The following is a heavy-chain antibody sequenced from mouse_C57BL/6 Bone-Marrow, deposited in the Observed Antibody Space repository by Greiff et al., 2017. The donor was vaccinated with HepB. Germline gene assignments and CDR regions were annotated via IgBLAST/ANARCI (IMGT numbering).Heavy chain of an antibody. V-gene: IGHV1-55*01. CDR2: IYPGSGST. J-gene: IGHJ2*01. Sequence: VQLQQPGAELVKPGASVKMSCKASGYTFTSYWITWVKQRPGQGLEWIGDIYPGSGSTNYNEKFKSKATLTVDTSSSTAYMQLSSLTSEDSAVYYCARRESYYGNYFFDYWGQGTTLTVSS. CDR3: ARRESYYGNYFFDY. CDR1: GYTFTSYW. D-gene: IGHD2-1*01.